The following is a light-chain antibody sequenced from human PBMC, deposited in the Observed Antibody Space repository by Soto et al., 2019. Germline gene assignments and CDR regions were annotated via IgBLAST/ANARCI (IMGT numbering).Light chain of an antibody. CDR3: SSFTTANTWV. Sequence: QSVLTQPASVSGSPGQSITISCTGTSSDVGSNNFVSWFQQHPGKAPKLMIYEVTNRPSGVSYRFSGSKSGNTASLTISGLQAEDEADYYSSSFTTANTWVFGGGTKLTVL. J-gene: IGLJ3*02. V-gene: IGLV2-14*01. CDR1: SSDVGSNNF. CDR2: EVT.